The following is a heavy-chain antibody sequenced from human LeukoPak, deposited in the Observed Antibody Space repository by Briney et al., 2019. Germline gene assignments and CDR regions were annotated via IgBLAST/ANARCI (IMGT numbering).Heavy chain of an antibody. J-gene: IGHJ1*01. D-gene: IGHD3-22*01. V-gene: IGHV4-34*01. CDR1: GGSFSDYY. Sequence: PSETLSLTCAVYGGSFSDYYWSWFRRPPGKGLEWIGEINHSGFTNYNPSLKSRVSISVDTSKNQFSLKLSSVTAADTALYYCAYSSGFQQHWGQGTLVTVSS. CDR3: AYSSGFQQH. CDR2: INHSGFT.